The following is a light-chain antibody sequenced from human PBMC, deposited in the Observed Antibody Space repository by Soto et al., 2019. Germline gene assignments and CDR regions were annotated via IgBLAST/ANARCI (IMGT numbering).Light chain of an antibody. CDR1: SSDVDDYNY. Sequence: QSVLTQPPSASGSPGQSVTISCTGTSSDVDDYNYVSWYQQHPGKAPKLMIYEVSKRPSGVPDRFSGSKSGNTASLTVSGLQAEDGANYYCISYAGSNTLFGGGTKLTVL. J-gene: IGLJ2*01. CDR3: ISYAGSNTL. CDR2: EVS. V-gene: IGLV2-8*01.